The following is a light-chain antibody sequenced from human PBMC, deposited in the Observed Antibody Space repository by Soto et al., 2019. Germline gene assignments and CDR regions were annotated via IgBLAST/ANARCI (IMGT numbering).Light chain of an antibody. CDR2: AAS. CDR1: QSISSY. CDR3: QQSYSTPPFT. V-gene: IGKV1-39*01. Sequence: DIQMTQSPSSLSASVGDRVTITCRASQSISSYLNWYQQKPGKAPNLLIYAASNLQSGVPSRFSGSGSGTDFTLTISSLQPEDFATYYCQQSYSTPPFTFGPGIKVDIK. J-gene: IGKJ3*01.